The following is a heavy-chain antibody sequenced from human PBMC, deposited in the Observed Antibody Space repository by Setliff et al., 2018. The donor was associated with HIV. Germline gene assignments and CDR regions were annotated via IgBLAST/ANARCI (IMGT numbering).Heavy chain of an antibody. CDR2: IYYSGTT. D-gene: IGHD3-22*01. CDR1: GGSITISSFY. Sequence: ETLSLTCTVSGGSITISSFYWGWIRQPPGKGLEWIGDIYYSGTTHYNPSLKSRITISVDTSKNQFSLKLSSVTAAETAVYYCARRPSPYYYYDSSGYSGGNVDYWGQGTLVTVSS. CDR3: ARRPSPYYYYDSSGYSGGNVDY. V-gene: IGHV4-39*01. J-gene: IGHJ4*02.